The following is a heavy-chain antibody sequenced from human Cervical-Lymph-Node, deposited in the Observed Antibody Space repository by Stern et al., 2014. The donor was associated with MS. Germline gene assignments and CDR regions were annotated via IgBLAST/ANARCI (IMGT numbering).Heavy chain of an antibody. V-gene: IGHV5-51*01. CDR2: IYPGDSDT. J-gene: IGHJ4*02. CDR3: ALPPLDYYDSSGYYETIDY. D-gene: IGHD3-22*01. CDR1: GYSFTSYW. Sequence: EVQLVQSGAEVKKPGESLKISCKGSGYSFTSYWIGWVRQMPGKGLEWMGIIYPGDSDTRYSPAFQCQVTISAEQSISPAYLQWSSLKASDPAMYYCALPPLDYYDSSGYYETIDYWGQGTLVTVSS.